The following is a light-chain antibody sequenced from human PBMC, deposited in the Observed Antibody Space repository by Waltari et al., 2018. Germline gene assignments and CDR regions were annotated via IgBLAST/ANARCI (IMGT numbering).Light chain of an antibody. V-gene: IGLV2-14*01. CDR2: DVS. J-gene: IGLJ3*02. CDR1: SSDVGGYNY. Sequence: QSALTQPASVSGSPGQSITISCTGTSSDVGGYNYVSWYQQHPGKAPKLRIYDVSKRPSGGANLVSGSKSGNTASLTISGLQAEDEADYYCSSYTSSSTWVFGGGTKLTVL. CDR3: SSYTSSSTWV.